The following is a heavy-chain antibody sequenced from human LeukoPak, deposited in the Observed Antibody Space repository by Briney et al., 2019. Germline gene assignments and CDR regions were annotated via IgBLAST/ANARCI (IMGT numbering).Heavy chain of an antibody. D-gene: IGHD6-19*01. J-gene: IGHJ4*02. CDR3: AKDKASRSGWLDY. CDR2: IRYDGSNK. V-gene: IGHV3-30*02. CDR1: GFTFSSYG. Sequence: GGSLRLSCAASGFTFSSYGMHWVRQAPGKGLEWVAFIRYDGSNKCYADSVGGRFTISRDNSTNTLYLQMNSLRAEDTAVYYCAKDKASRSGWLDYWGQGTLVTVSS.